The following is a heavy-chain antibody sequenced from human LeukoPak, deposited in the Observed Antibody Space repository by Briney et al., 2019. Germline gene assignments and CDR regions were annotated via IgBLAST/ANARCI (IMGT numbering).Heavy chain of an antibody. D-gene: IGHD2-15*01. CDR1: GYTFTGYY. V-gene: IGHV1-2*06. J-gene: IGHJ4*02. CDR3: AREGYCSGGTCYFRDY. CDR2: INPNSGST. Sequence: ASVKVSCKASGYTFTGYYMHWVRQAPGQGLEWMGRINPNSGSTYFAQRFQGRVTMTRDTSISTAYMDLSRLRADDTAVYYCAREGYCSGGTCYFRDYWGQGTLVTVSS.